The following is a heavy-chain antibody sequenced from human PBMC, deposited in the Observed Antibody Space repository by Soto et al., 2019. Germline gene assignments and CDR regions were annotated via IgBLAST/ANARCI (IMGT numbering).Heavy chain of an antibody. Sequence: ASVKVSCKASGYTFTSYDINWVRQATGQGLEWMGWMNPNSGNTGYAQKFQGRVTMTRNTSITTAYLELSSLRSEDTAVYYCARSMVRGPLGAFDIWGQGTMVTVSS. D-gene: IGHD3-10*01. J-gene: IGHJ3*02. V-gene: IGHV1-8*01. CDR1: GYTFTSYD. CDR3: ARSMVRGPLGAFDI. CDR2: MNPNSGNT.